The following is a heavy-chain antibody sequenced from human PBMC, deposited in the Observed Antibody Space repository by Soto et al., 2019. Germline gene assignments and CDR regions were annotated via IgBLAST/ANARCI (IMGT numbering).Heavy chain of an antibody. CDR1: GGSISSGGYY. D-gene: IGHD3-22*01. CDR2: IYYSGCT. J-gene: IGHJ3*02. V-gene: IGHV4-31*03. Sequence: QVQLQESGPGLVKPSQTLSLTCTVSGGSISSGGYYWSWISQHPGKGREWIGYIYYSGCTYYNPSLKSRVTISVDTYKNHFSLKLSSVTAADTAVYYCARDELGSSGYYHDAFDIWGQWTMVTVSS. CDR3: ARDELGSSGYYHDAFDI.